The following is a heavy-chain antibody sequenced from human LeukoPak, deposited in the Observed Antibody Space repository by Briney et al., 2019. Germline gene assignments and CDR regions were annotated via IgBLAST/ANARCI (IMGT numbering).Heavy chain of an antibody. CDR3: ARADYDSSGYGDLYYFDY. CDR2: IYYSGST. J-gene: IGHJ4*02. CDR1: GGSISSGGYY. Sequence: SETLSLTCTVSGGSISSGGYYWSWIRQHPGKGLEWIVYIYYSGSTYYNPSLKSRVTISVDTSKNQFSLKLSSVTAADTAVYYCARADYDSSGYGDLYYFDYWGQGTLVTVSS. V-gene: IGHV4-31*03. D-gene: IGHD3-22*01.